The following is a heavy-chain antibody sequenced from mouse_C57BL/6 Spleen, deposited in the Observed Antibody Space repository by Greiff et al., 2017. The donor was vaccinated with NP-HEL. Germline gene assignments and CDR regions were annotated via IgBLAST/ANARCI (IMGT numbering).Heavy chain of an antibody. Sequence: QVQLQQPGTELVKPGASVKLSCKASSYTFTSYWMHWVKQRPGQGLEWIGNINPSNGGTNYNEKFKSKATLTVDKSSSTAYMQLSSLTSEDSAVYYCARENLRKYYFDYWGEGTTLTVSS. CDR3: ARENLRKYYFDY. J-gene: IGHJ2*01. CDR2: INPSNGGT. CDR1: SYTFTSYW. V-gene: IGHV1-53*01. D-gene: IGHD1-1*01.